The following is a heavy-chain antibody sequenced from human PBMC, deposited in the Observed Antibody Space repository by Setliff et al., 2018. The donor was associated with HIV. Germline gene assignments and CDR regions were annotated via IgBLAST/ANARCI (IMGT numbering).Heavy chain of an antibody. CDR3: ARGLSSQTYWGTRPLGLDY. V-gene: IGHV4-31*03. CDR1: GGSISSGGYY. J-gene: IGHJ4*01. D-gene: IGHD2-2*01. CDR2: FYYSGST. Sequence: SETLSLTCTVSGGSISSGGYYWSWIRQHPGKGLEWIGYFYYSGSTYYNPSLKSRITISLDTSKRQFSLTMTSVTAADTAVYYCARGLSSQTYWGTRPLGLDYWGQGSLVTVSS.